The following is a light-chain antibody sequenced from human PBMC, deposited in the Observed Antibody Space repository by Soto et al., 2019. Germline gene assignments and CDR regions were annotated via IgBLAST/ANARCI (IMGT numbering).Light chain of an antibody. CDR2: DVT. CDR1: RSDVGGYNF. V-gene: IGLV2-14*01. Sequence: QSALTQPASVSGSPGQSITISCPGTRSDVGGYNFVSWYQQHPGKVPKLLIYDVTHRPSGVSNRFSASKSANTASLTISGLQAEDEADYYCSSYTSTNTLVFGGGTKLTVL. J-gene: IGLJ2*01. CDR3: SSYTSTNTLV.